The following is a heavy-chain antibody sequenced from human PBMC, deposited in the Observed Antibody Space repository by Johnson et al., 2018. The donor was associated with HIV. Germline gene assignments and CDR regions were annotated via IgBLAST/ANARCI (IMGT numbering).Heavy chain of an antibody. CDR2: ISWNSGSI. V-gene: IGHV3-9*01. J-gene: IGHJ3*02. D-gene: IGHD3-22*01. Sequence: VQLVESGGGLVQPGRSLRLSCAASGFTFDDYAMHWVRQAPGQGLEWVSGISWNSGSIGYVDSVKGRFTISRDNTKNSLYLQMNSLRIEDTALYYCAKARHSSHYSPDYGFDIWGQGTMVTVSS. CDR1: GFTFDDYA. CDR3: AKARHSSHYSPDYGFDI.